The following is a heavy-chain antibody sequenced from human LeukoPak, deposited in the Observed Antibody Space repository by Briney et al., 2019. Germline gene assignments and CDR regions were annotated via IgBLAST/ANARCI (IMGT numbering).Heavy chain of an antibody. Sequence: PSETLSLTCTVSGGSISSSSYYWGWIRQPPGKGLEWIGSIYYSGSTYYNPSLKSRVTISVDTSKNQFSLKLSSVTAADTAVYYCARQEADLWSGYSDYWGQGTLVTVSS. J-gene: IGHJ4*02. CDR1: GGSISSSSYY. CDR2: IYYSGST. V-gene: IGHV4-39*01. CDR3: ARQEADLWSGYSDY. D-gene: IGHD3-3*01.